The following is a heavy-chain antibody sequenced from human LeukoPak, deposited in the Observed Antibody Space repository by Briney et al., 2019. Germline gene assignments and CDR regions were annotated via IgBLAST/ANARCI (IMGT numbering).Heavy chain of an antibody. CDR2: ISSSGGST. V-gene: IGHV3-23*01. D-gene: IGHD3-3*01. CDR1: GFTFSSYA. Sequence: GGSLRLSCAASGFTFSSYAMSWVRQAPGRGLEWVSAISSSGGSTYYADSVKGRFTISRDNSKNTLYLQMNSLRAEDTAVYYCAKDLVRYDFWSGYYTAHYYYYGMDVWGQGTTVTVSS. CDR3: AKDLVRYDFWSGYYTAHYYYYGMDV. J-gene: IGHJ6*02.